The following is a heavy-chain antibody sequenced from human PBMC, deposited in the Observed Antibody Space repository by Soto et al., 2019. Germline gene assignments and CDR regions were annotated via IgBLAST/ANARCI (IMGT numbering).Heavy chain of an antibody. V-gene: IGHV1-2*02. J-gene: IGHJ6*02. Sequence: QVQVVQSGAEVKKPGASVKISCKTSGYSFTDDYLHWVLQAPGQGLEWGGWINPHSGSTNFAQKFLGRVSMPRDTSISTAYMELFSLTSDDTAIYYCARAVYCGDDCYSYGMDVWGQGTTVTVSS. D-gene: IGHD2-21*02. CDR2: INPHSGST. CDR3: ARAVYCGDDCYSYGMDV. CDR1: GYSFTDDY.